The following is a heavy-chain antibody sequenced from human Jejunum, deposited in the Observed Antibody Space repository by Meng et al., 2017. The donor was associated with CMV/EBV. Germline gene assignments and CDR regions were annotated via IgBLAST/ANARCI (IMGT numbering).Heavy chain of an antibody. CDR1: GSSFPDCQ. J-gene: IGHJ4*02. Sequence: ASGSSFPDCQFPWVRLAPGKGLAWVGDINPRTGAGAPPRKFQGRVTMTRDTSIDTAFLEVTNLRPDDTAVYFCAGDLIRTTSGDSWGQGTLVTVSS. V-gene: IGHV1-2*02. CDR2: INPRTGAG. D-gene: IGHD1/OR15-1a*01. CDR3: AGDLIRTTSGDS.